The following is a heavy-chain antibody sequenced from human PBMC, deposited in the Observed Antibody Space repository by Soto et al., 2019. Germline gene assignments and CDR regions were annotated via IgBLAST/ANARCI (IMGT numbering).Heavy chain of an antibody. J-gene: IGHJ4*02. V-gene: IGHV4-34*01. D-gene: IGHD6-19*01. Sequence: SETLSLTCAVYGGSFSGYYWSWIRQPPGKGLEWIGEINHSGSTNYNPSLKSRVTISVDTSKNQFSLKLSSVTAADTAVYYCARRSSGWYFVDYWGQGTLVTVSS. CDR1: GGSFSGYY. CDR3: ARRSSGWYFVDY. CDR2: INHSGST.